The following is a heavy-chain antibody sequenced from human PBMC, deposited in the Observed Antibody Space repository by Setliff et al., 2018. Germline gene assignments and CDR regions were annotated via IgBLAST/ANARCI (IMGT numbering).Heavy chain of an antibody. Sequence: ASVKVSCKASGYTFTGYYMHWVRQAPGQGLEWMGIINPSGGSTSYAQKFQGRVTMTRDTSTSTVYMELSSLRSEDTAVYYCARDTYIGDFWSGYYIQGRFDPWGQGTLVTVSS. CDR3: ARDTYIGDFWSGYYIQGRFDP. CDR2: INPSGGST. J-gene: IGHJ5*02. CDR1: GYTFTGYY. D-gene: IGHD3-3*01. V-gene: IGHV1-46*01.